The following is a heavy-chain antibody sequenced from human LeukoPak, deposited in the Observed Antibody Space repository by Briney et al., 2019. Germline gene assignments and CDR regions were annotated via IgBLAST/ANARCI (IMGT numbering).Heavy chain of an antibody. CDR1: GFSFISYA. D-gene: IGHD1/OR15-1a*01. Sequence: GGSLSLSCSASGFSFISYAMQWARQAPGKGLEFDSGIVSNGGSTYYAESVKGRFTIYRDNSKNTLYLQMSSLRADDTAVYYCVKDYNRNIFHYWGQGTLVTVSS. CDR3: VKDYNRNIFHY. V-gene: IGHV3-64D*09. J-gene: IGHJ4*02. CDR2: IVSNGGST.